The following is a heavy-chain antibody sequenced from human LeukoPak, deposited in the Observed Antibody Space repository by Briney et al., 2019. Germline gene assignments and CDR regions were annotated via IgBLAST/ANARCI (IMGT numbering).Heavy chain of an antibody. CDR3: ARRASARYGDFDY. D-gene: IGHD4/OR15-4a*01. J-gene: IGHJ4*02. V-gene: IGHV5-51*01. Sequence: GESLKISCKGSEYNFTSYWIGWVRQMPGKGLEWMGIINPGDSDTRYSPSFQGQVTISVDKSISTAYLQWSSLKASDTAMYYCARRASARYGDFDYWGQGALVTVSS. CDR1: EYNFTSYW. CDR2: INPGDSDT.